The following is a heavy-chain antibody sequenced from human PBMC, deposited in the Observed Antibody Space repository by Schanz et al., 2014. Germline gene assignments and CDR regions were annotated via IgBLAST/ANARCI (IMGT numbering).Heavy chain of an antibody. J-gene: IGHJ4*03. CDR3: ARRYSSGWYDLDD. Sequence: QVQLVQSGAEVKKPGASVKVSCKASGYTLTGFGVSWVRQAPGQGLEWMGWINPYGGSTRYAQKFQGRVTMTRDTSTSTVYMYLSSLRSEDTAVYYCARRYSSGWYDLDDWGQGTLVTVSS. V-gene: IGHV1-18*01. D-gene: IGHD6-19*01. CDR2: INPYGGST. CDR1: GYTLTGFG.